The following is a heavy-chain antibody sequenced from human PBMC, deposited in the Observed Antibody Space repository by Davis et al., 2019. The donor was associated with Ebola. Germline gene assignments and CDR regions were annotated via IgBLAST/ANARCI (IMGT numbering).Heavy chain of an antibody. D-gene: IGHD2-15*01. CDR2: INPNNGGT. Sequence: ASVKVSCKTSGYTFTGHYMHWVRQAPGQGLEWMGWINPNNGGTDYAQKFQGRVTMTRDTSISTAYMELSRLRSDDTAMYYCARGGGYCSGGTCYPANWFDRWGQGTLVTVSS. V-gene: IGHV1-2*02. CDR1: GYTFTGHY. CDR3: ARGGGYCSGGTCYPANWFDR. J-gene: IGHJ5*02.